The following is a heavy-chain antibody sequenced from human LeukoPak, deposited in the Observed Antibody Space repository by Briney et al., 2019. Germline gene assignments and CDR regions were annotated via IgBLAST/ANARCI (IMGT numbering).Heavy chain of an antibody. CDR1: GGPIRSYY. CDR2: IFYSGST. CDR3: AKSDGYGLVDI. D-gene: IGHD3-10*01. Sequence: SETLSLTCTVSGGPIRSYYWSWIRQPPGKGLEWIGNIFYSGSTYYSPSLKSRVTISLDTSRNQFSLKLNSVTAADTAVYYCAKSDGYGLVDIWGQGTMVTVSS. V-gene: IGHV4-59*12. J-gene: IGHJ3*02.